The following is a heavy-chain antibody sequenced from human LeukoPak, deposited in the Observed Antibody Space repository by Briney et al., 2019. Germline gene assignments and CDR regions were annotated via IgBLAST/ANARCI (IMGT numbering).Heavy chain of an antibody. V-gene: IGHV3-15*01. Sequence: GGSLRLSCATSGFTFTTFWMHWVRQAPGKGLEWVGRIKSKTDGGTTDYAAPVKGRFTISRDDSKNTLYLQMNSLKTEDTAMYYCTTDHIVVVTAIDDYWGQGTLVTVSS. J-gene: IGHJ4*02. CDR1: GFTFTTFW. D-gene: IGHD2-21*02. CDR2: IKSKTDGGTT. CDR3: TTDHIVVVTAIDDY.